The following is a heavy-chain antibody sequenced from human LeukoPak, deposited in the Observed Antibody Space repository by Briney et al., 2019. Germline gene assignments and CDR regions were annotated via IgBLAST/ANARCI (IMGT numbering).Heavy chain of an antibody. Sequence: SVKVSCKASGGTFSSYTISWVRQAPGQGLEWMGRIIPILGIANYAQKFQGRVMITADKSTSTAYRELSSLRSEDTAVYYCDLRVAAADCDYWGQGTLVTVSS. CDR2: IIPILGIA. V-gene: IGHV1-69*02. D-gene: IGHD6-13*01. CDR3: DLRVAAADCDY. J-gene: IGHJ4*02. CDR1: GGTFSSYT.